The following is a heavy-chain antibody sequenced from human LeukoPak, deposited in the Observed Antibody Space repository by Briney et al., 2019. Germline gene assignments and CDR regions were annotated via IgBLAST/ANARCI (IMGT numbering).Heavy chain of an antibody. J-gene: IGHJ4*02. CDR1: VGYSKSLD. Sequence: TLTLPCCISVGYSKSLDWSGLRKPTGKGLEWIGYIYYSGSTNDNPSLKSRVTISVDTSKNQFSLKLSSVTAADTAVYYCASAHSSSSVYFDYWGQGTLVTVSS. CDR3: ASAHSSSSVYFDY. D-gene: IGHD6-6*01. V-gene: IGHV4-59*08. CDR2: IYYSGST.